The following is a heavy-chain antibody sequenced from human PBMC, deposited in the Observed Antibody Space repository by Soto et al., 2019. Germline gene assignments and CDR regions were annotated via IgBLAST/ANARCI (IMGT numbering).Heavy chain of an antibody. D-gene: IGHD4-4*01. V-gene: IGHV4-34*01. CDR3: ASPLVGTVTTTLIV. CDR1: GGSFSGYY. J-gene: IGHJ6*04. CDR2: INHSGST. Sequence: SETLSLTCAVYGGSFSGYYWSWIRQPPGKGLEWIGEINHSGSTNYSPSLKSRVTISVDTSKNQFSLKLSSVTAADTAVYYCASPLVGTVTTTLIVWGKGTTVTVSS.